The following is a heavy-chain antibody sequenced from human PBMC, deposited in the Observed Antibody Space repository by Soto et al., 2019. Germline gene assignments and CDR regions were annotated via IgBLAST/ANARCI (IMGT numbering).Heavy chain of an antibody. CDR2: IYPGDSDT. CDR3: ARLGAAAGSPHDYYGMEV. V-gene: IGHV5-51*01. Sequence: PGESLKISCKGSGYTFATHWIAWVRQMPGKGLEWMGIIYPGDSDTRYSPSFQGQVTISADKSFSTDYLKWSSLKASDTAMYYCARLGAAAGSPHDYYGMEVWGQRTKVTVS. CDR1: GYTFATHW. D-gene: IGHD6-13*01. J-gene: IGHJ6*02.